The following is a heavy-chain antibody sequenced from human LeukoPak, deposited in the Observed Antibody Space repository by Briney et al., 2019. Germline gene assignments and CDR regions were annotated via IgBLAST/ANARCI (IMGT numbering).Heavy chain of an antibody. CDR3: ARVLSTIAARPFDY. V-gene: IGHV4-59*01. CDR2: IYYSGST. J-gene: IGHJ4*02. CDR1: GGSMSPYH. D-gene: IGHD6-6*01. Sequence: KPSQTLSLTCTVSGGSMSPYHWSWIRQPPGKGLEYIAYIYYSGSTNFNPALKSRVTISVDTSKTQFSLKLTSVTAADTAVYYCARVLSTIAARPFDYWGQGALVTVSS.